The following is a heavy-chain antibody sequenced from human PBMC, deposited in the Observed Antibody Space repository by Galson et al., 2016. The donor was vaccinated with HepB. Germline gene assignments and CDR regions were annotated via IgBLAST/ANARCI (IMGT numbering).Heavy chain of an antibody. V-gene: IGHV4-31*03. D-gene: IGHD3-22*01. CDR3: ARADGDYDDSRGYPLDY. CDR2: IYYSGST. J-gene: IGHJ4*02. CDR1: GGSVGSGGYY. Sequence: TLSLTCTVSGGSVGSGGYYWNWIRQNPGKGLEWIGYIYYSGSTHYNPSLKSRVTMSVDTSKNQFSLNLTSVTAADTAVCYFARADGDYDDSRGYPLDYWGQGTLATVSS.